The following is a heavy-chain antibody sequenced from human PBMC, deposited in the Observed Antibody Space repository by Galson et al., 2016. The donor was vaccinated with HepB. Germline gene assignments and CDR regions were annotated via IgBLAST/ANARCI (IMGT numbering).Heavy chain of an antibody. D-gene: IGHD5-24*01. V-gene: IGHV4-39*01. CDR2: TFYTGTT. J-gene: IGHJ4*02. CDR3: ARRTDGYDKGEVFDY. Sequence: SETLSLTCTVSGGSITRSGFYWGWIRQPPGKGLEWVGSTFYTGTTSYYPSLKSRATISLDTSKNQFSLQLTPVTAADTATYYCARRTDGYDKGEVFDYWGQGTLVTVSS. CDR1: GGSITRSGFY.